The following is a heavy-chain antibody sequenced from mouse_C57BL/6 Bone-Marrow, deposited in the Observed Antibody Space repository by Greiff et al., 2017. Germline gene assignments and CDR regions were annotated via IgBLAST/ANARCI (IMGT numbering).Heavy chain of an antibody. Sequence: CSTSDYWNWIRKFPGNKLEYMGYISYSGSTYYNPSLKSRISITRDTSKNQYYLQLNSVTTEDTATYYCARTGTGNAMDYWGQGTSVTVSS. V-gene: IGHV3-8*01. J-gene: IGHJ4*01. CDR2: ISYSGST. D-gene: IGHD4-1*01. CDR1: CSTSDY. CDR3: ARTGTGNAMDY.